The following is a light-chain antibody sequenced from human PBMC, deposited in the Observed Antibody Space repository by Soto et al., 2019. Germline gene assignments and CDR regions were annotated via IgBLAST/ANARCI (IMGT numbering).Light chain of an antibody. CDR1: QNVSRF. Sequence: EIGLTQSPATLSVSPGERATLSCRASQNVSRFLAWYQRRPGQAPRLVIYDTSKRASGTPARFSGSGSGTDFTLTISSLEPEDVAVYYCQQRSNWPPLTFGGGTKVDIK. J-gene: IGKJ4*01. CDR2: DTS. V-gene: IGKV3-11*01. CDR3: QQRSNWPPLT.